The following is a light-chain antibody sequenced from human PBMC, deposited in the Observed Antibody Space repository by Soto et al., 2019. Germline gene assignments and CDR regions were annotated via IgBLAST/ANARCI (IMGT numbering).Light chain of an antibody. Sequence: DIHLTQSPSFLSASVGDRVTITCRASQGISSYLTWYQQKPGKAPKLLIYSASTLQSGVPSRFSGSGSGTEFTLTISSLQPEDFATYYCQQLHRYPLTFGGGTKVEIK. CDR1: QGISSY. V-gene: IGKV1-9*01. J-gene: IGKJ4*01. CDR2: SAS. CDR3: QQLHRYPLT.